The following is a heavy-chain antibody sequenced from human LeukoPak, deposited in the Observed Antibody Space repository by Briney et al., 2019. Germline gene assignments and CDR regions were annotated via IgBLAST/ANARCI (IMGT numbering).Heavy chain of an antibody. Sequence: GGSLRLSCAASGFTFSSNPMSWVRQAPGKGLEWVSAISGSGGSTYYADSVKGRFTISRDNSKNTLYLQMDSLRAEDTGVYYCAKGGATILSAFDIWGQGRMVTVSS. J-gene: IGHJ3*02. D-gene: IGHD1-26*01. CDR1: GFTFSSNP. V-gene: IGHV3-23*01. CDR2: ISGSGGST. CDR3: AKGGATILSAFDI.